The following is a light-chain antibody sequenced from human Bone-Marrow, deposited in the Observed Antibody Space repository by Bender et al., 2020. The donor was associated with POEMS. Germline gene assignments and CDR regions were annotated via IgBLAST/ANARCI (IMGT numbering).Light chain of an antibody. CDR1: SSDVGGYNY. Sequence: QSALTQPPSASGSPGQSVTISCTGTSSDVGGYNYVSWYQQHPGKAPKLMIYDVSNRPSGVSNRFSGSKSGNTASLTISGLQAEDEADYYCSSYTSSSTFWVFGGGTKLTVL. V-gene: IGLV2-14*01. CDR2: DVS. J-gene: IGLJ3*02. CDR3: SSYTSSSTFWV.